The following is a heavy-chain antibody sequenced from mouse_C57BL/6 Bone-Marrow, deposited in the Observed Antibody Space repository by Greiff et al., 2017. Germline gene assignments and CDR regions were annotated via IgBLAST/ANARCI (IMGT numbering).Heavy chain of an antibody. CDR2: ISSGGSYT. V-gene: IGHV5-6*02. D-gene: IGHD2-3*01. CDR1: GFTFSSSG. J-gene: IGHJ2*01. CDR3: ARRGWLLFDY. Sequence: EVNVVESGGDLVKPGGSLKLSCAASGFTFSSSGMSWVRQTPDKRLEWVATISSGGSYTYYPDSVKGRFTISRDNAKNTLYLQMSSLKSEDTAMYYCARRGWLLFDYWGQGTTLTVSS.